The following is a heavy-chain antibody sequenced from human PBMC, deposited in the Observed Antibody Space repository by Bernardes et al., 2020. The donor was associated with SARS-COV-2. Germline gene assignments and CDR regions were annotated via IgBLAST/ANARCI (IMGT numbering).Heavy chain of an antibody. D-gene: IGHD6-19*01. V-gene: IGHV1-18*01. CDR1: GYTFTSNG. CDR3: ATDYAVAGTRWGFDY. J-gene: IGHJ4*02. CDR2: ISAYNGNT. Sequence: APLKVVCKASGYTFTSNGIIWVRQAPGQGLEWMGWISAYNGNTNYAQKLQGRVTMTTDTSTSTAYMELRSLRSDDTAVYYCATDYAVAGTRWGFDYWVQGTLVTVSS.